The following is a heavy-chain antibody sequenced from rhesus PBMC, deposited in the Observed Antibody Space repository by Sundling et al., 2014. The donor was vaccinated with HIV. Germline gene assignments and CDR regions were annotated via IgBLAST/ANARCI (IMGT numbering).Heavy chain of an antibody. J-gene: IGHJ6*01. CDR3: ARQTGYEWGLDS. CDR1: GGSISSNY. D-gene: IGHD2-2*01. V-gene: IGHV4-169*01. Sequence: QVQLQESGPGLVKPSETLSLTCAVSGGSISSNYWSWIRQAPGKGLEWIGYIYGSGSSANYNPSLKSRVTLSVDTSKNQFSLKLSSVTAADTAVYYCARQTGYEWGLDSWGQGVVVTVSS. CDR2: IYGSGSSA.